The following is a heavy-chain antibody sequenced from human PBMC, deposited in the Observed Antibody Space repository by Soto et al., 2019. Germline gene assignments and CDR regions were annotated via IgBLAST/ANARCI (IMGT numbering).Heavy chain of an antibody. CDR2: SRDKAQGYSI. D-gene: IGHD3-22*01. CDR1: GFTLSDHY. J-gene: IGHJ4*02. CDR3: VRATYFSDSSGYTRCLDY. V-gene: IGHV3-72*01. Sequence: PGGSLRLSCAVSGFTLSDHYIDWVRQAPGKGLEWVGRSRDKAQGYSITYAASVKGRFTTSRDESKSSVYLQMNSLKTEDTAVYYCVRATYFSDSSGYTRCLDYWGQGTLVTV.